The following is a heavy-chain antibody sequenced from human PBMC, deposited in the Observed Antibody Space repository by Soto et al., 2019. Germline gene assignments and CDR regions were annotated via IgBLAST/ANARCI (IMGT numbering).Heavy chain of an antibody. CDR3: ARGAPDIVAPDKLPDGMDV. J-gene: IGHJ6*02. Sequence: QVQLVQSGAEVKKPGASVKVSCKASGYDFTLYGMSWVRQAPGQGLEWMGWISAYNGKAESAERFQGRLTMTIDPSTSTVYMELRSLRVDDTAVYYCARGAPDIVAPDKLPDGMDVWGQGTAFTVS. CDR1: GYDFTLYG. V-gene: IGHV1-18*04. CDR2: ISAYNGKA. D-gene: IGHD5-12*01.